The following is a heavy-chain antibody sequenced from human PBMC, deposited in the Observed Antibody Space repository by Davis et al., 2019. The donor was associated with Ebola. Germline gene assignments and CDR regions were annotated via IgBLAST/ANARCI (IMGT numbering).Heavy chain of an antibody. CDR1: GFTFSSFA. V-gene: IGHV3-23*01. J-gene: IGHJ4*02. CDR2: ISGTSTYT. CDR3: AKESNWKYSSGWKGLGMVDY. D-gene: IGHD6-19*01. Sequence: GESLKISCAASGFTFSSFAMSWVRQAPGKGLEWVSTISGTSTYTYYADSVKGRFTISRDNSKNTLYLQMNSLRAEDTAVYYCAKESNWKYSSGWKGLGMVDYWGQGTLVTVSS.